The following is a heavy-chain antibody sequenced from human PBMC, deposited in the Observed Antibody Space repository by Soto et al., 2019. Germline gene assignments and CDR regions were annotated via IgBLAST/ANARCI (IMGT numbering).Heavy chain of an antibody. CDR1: GFSLTTSGVG. Sequence: QITLMESGPPLVTPTQTLTLTCTFSGFSLTTSGVGVGWIRQSPGKALEWLALIYWDDDKRYSPSLNSRLTITKVTSKHQVVLIMTNMDPMDTATYYCAHRQEYSSSWNSGWFDPWGQGTLVTVSS. CDR2: IYWDDDK. V-gene: IGHV2-5*02. D-gene: IGHD6-13*01. J-gene: IGHJ5*02. CDR3: AHRQEYSSSWNSGWFDP.